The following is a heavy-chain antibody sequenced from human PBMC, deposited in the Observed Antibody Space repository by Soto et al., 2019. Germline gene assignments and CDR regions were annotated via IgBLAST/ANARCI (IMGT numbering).Heavy chain of an antibody. CDR3: ARCPYYYDSSGSAFDI. CDR1: GGSISSGGYY. V-gene: IGHV4-31*03. CDR2: IYYSGST. Sequence: SETLSLTYTVSGGSISSGGYYWSWIRQHPGKGLEWIGYIYYSGSTYYNPSLKSRVTISVDTSKNQFSLKLSSVTAADTAVYYCARCPYYYDSSGSAFDIWGQGTMVTVSS. D-gene: IGHD3-22*01. J-gene: IGHJ3*02.